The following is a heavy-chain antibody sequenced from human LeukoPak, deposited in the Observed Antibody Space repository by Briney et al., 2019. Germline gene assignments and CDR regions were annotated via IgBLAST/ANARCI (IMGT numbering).Heavy chain of an antibody. CDR1: GYTFTGYY. Sequence: GASVKVSCKASGYTFTGYYMHWVRQAPGQGLEWMGWINPNSGGTNYAQKVQGRVTMTTDTSTSTAYMELSSLRSEDTAVYYCARDAVKILENCSGGSCYWGLKTDHENSLGDYWGQGTLVTVSS. D-gene: IGHD2-15*01. CDR2: INPNSGGT. CDR3: ARDAVKILENCSGGSCYWGLKTDHENSLGDY. J-gene: IGHJ4*02. V-gene: IGHV1-2*02.